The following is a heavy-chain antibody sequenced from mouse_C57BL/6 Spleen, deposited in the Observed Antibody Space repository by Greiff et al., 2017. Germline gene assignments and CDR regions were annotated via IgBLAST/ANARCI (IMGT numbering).Heavy chain of an antibody. J-gene: IGHJ1*03. Sequence: EVQGVESGGGLVKPGGSLKLSCAASGFTFSSYAMSWVRQTPEKRLEWVATISDGGSYTYYPDNVKGRFTISRDNAKNNLYLQMSHLKSEDTAMYYCARGGSSSGYFDVWGTGTTVTVSS. D-gene: IGHD1-1*01. V-gene: IGHV5-4*01. CDR2: ISDGGSYT. CDR1: GFTFSSYA. CDR3: ARGGSSSGYFDV.